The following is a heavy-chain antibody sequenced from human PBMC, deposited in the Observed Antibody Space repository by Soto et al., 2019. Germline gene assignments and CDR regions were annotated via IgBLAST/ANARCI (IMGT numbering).Heavy chain of an antibody. V-gene: IGHV1-69*13. CDR3: ARERGHYYDSSGYYGY. Sequence: SVKVSCKASGGTFSSYAISWVRQAPGQGLEWMGGIIPIFGTANYAQKFQGRVTITADESTSTAYMELSSLRSEDTAVYYCARERGHYYDSSGYYGYWGQGTLITVSS. CDR2: IIPIFGTA. CDR1: GGTFSSYA. J-gene: IGHJ4*02. D-gene: IGHD3-22*01.